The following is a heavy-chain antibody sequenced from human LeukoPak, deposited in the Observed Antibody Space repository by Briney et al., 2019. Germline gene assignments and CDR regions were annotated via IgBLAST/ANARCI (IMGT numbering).Heavy chain of an antibody. Sequence: ASVKVSCKASGYTFTSYYMHWVRQAPGQGLEWMGWMNPNSGNTGYAQKFQGRVTMTRNTSISTAYMELSSLRSEDTAVYYCARGQLLWDPFDYWGQGTLVTVSS. CDR3: ARGQLLWDPFDY. CDR2: MNPNSGNT. J-gene: IGHJ4*02. V-gene: IGHV1-8*02. CDR1: GYTFTSYY. D-gene: IGHD2-2*01.